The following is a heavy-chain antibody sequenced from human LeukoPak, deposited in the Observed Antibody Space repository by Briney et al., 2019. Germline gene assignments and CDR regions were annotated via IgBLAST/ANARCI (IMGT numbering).Heavy chain of an antibody. CDR3: AKGLSSGWNNFDY. CDR2: ISRNSGSI. Sequence: GRSLRLSCAASGFTVDDYAMHWVRQAPGKCLEWVSGISRNSGSIGYADSVKGRFTISSDNAKSSLYLQMNSLRAEDTALYYCAKGLSSGWNNFDYWGQGTLVTVSS. CDR1: GFTVDDYA. V-gene: IGHV3-9*01. D-gene: IGHD6-19*01. J-gene: IGHJ4*02.